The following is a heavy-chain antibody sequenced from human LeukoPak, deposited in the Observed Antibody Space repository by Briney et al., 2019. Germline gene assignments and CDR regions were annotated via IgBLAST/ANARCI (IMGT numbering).Heavy chain of an antibody. Sequence: GASVKVSCKASGYTFTSYYMHWVRQAPGQGLEWMGIINPSGGSTSYAQKFQGRVTMTRDMSTSTVYMELSSLRSEDTAVYYCARDLDYGDSFGSGWYFDLWGRGTLVTVSS. D-gene: IGHD4-17*01. CDR1: GYTFTSYY. V-gene: IGHV1-46*01. J-gene: IGHJ2*01. CDR3: ARDLDYGDSFGSGWYFDL. CDR2: INPSGGST.